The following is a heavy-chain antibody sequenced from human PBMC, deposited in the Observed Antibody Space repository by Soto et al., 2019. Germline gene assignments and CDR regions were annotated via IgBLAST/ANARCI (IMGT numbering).Heavy chain of an antibody. J-gene: IGHJ4*02. CDR2: INHSGST. CDR1: GGSFSGYY. CDR3: ARVSVITIFGVVNGDFDY. D-gene: IGHD3-3*01. V-gene: IGHV4-34*01. Sequence: SETLSLTCAVYGGSFSGYYWSWIRQPPGKGLEWIGEINHSGSTNYNPSLKSRVTISVDTSKNQFSLKLSSVTAADTAAYYCARVSVITIFGVVNGDFDYWGQGTLVTVSS.